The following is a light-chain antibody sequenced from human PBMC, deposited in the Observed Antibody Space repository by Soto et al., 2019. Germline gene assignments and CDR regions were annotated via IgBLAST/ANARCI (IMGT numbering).Light chain of an antibody. CDR2: EVN. Sequence: QSALTQPASVSGSPGQSITISCTGSSSDVGGYNYVSWYQQHPNKVPKVMIYEVNNRPSGVSNRFSGSKSGNTASLTISGLRAEDEADYYCSSFTSSSTWVFGGGTKLTVL. V-gene: IGLV2-14*01. CDR3: SSFTSSSTWV. J-gene: IGLJ3*02. CDR1: SSDVGGYNY.